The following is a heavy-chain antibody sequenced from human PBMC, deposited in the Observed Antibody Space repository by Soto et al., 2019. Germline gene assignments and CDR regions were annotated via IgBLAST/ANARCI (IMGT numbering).Heavy chain of an antibody. CDR1: GFTFSIYS. V-gene: IGHV3-21*01. CDR3: ARESIAAAGSYYGMDV. Sequence: GSLRLSCAASGFTFSIYSMNWVLQAPGKGLEWVSSISSSSSYIYYADSVKGRFTTSRDNAKNSLYLQMNSLRAEDTAVYYCARESIAAAGSYYGMDVWGQGTTVTVSS. D-gene: IGHD6-13*01. J-gene: IGHJ6*02. CDR2: ISSSSSYI.